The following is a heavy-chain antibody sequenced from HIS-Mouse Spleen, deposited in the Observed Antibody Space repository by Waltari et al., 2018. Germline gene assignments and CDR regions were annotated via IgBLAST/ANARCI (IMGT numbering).Heavy chain of an antibody. Sequence: EVQLVESGGGLVQPGGSLRLSCAASGFTFSSYWMSWVRQAPGKGLEWVANIKQDGSEKYYVDSVKGRFTISRDNAKNSLYLQMNSLRAEDTAVYYCARDFQDSSSKYYYYGMDVWGQGTTVTVSS. CDR1: GFTFSSYW. D-gene: IGHD6-13*01. V-gene: IGHV3-7*01. J-gene: IGHJ6*02. CDR2: IKQDGSEK. CDR3: ARDFQDSSSKYYYYGMDV.